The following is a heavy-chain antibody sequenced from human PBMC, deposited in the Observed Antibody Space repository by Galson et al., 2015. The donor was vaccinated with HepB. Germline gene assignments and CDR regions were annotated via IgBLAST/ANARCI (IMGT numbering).Heavy chain of an antibody. V-gene: IGHV3-49*03. CDR2: IRSKAYGGTT. CDR3: TREGWGQQWLGQTFDY. D-gene: IGHD6-19*01. CDR1: GFTFGDYA. Sequence: SLRLSCAASGFTFGDYAMSWFRQAPGKGLEWVGFIRSKAYGGTTEYAASVKGGFTISRDDSKSIAYLQMNSLKTEDTAVYYCTREGWGQQWLGQTFDYWGQGTLITVSS. J-gene: IGHJ4*02.